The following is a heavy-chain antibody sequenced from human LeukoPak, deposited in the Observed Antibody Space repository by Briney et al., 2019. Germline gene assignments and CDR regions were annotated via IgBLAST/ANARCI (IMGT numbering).Heavy chain of an antibody. CDR1: GFTFSTYG. D-gene: IGHD3-22*01. J-gene: IGHJ4*02. CDR3: AKALSGYYEDY. Sequence: GGSLRLSCVASGFTFSTYGMHWVRQAPGKGLEWVAFIRYDGGNKYYADSVKGRFTISRDNSKNTLYLQMNSLRAEDTAVYYCAKALSGYYEDYWGQGTLVTVSS. CDR2: IRYDGGNK. V-gene: IGHV3-30*02.